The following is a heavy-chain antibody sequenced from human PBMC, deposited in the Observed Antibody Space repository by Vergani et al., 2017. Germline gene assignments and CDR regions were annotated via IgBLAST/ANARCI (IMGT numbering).Heavy chain of an antibody. V-gene: IGHV3-66*01. CDR3: ARECYSYGYDFDY. Sequence: EVQLVESGGGLVQPGGSLRLSCAASGFTVSSNYMSWVRQAPGKGLEWVSVIYSGGSTYYADSVKGRFTSSRDNAKDSRYLQMNSLRAEDTAVYYCARECYSYGYDFDYWGQGTLVTVSS. J-gene: IGHJ4*02. CDR2: IYSGGST. CDR1: GFTVSSNY. D-gene: IGHD5-18*01.